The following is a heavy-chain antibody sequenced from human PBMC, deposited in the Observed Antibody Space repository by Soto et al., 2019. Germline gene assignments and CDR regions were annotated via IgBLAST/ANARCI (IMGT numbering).Heavy chain of an antibody. V-gene: IGHV3-33*01. J-gene: IGHJ3*02. D-gene: IGHD2-21*01. CDR2: TWYDGSNQ. CDR1: GFVFSDYG. CDR3: ARSRGYCGGNCYLGSDYDAFDI. Sequence: QVRLVESGGGVVQPGRSLRLSCAASGFVFSDYGLHWVRQAPGKGLEWVAITWYDGSNQYYADSVKGRFTISRDNSRNMLYLHMNSLRAEDTVVYYCARSRGYCGGNCYLGSDYDAFDIWGQGTMVTVSS.